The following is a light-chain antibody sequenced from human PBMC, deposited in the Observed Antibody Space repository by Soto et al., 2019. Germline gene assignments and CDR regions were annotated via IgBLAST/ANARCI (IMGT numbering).Light chain of an antibody. Sequence: DIQTTQSPSTLSASVGDRVTITCRASQSISTWLAWYQQEPGKAPKLLIHKASSLQSGVPSRFSGSGSGTDFTLTISSLHPDDFATYYCQQYNSYSPTFGQGTKVDIK. CDR3: QQYNSYSPT. J-gene: IGKJ1*01. CDR2: KAS. CDR1: QSISTW. V-gene: IGKV1-5*03.